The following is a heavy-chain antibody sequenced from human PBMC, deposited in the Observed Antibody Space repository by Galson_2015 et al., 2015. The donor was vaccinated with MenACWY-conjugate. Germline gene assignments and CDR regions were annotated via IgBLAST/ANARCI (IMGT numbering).Heavy chain of an antibody. J-gene: IGHJ4*02. Sequence: SLRLSCAASGFTFSNYGLHWVRQAPGKGLEWVTFIRYDGSNQYYADSVKGRFTISRDKSKNTLYLQMNSLRSEDTAVYYCAANGDSGDYWGQGALVTVSS. D-gene: IGHD4-17*01. CDR3: AANGDSGDY. CDR2: IRYDGSNQ. CDR1: GFTFSNYG. V-gene: IGHV3-30*02.